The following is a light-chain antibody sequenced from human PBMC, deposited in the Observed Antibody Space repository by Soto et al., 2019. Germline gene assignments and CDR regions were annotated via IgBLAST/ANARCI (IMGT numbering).Light chain of an antibody. CDR2: GAS. J-gene: IGKJ2*01. CDR3: QQYNNWPYT. CDR1: QSVSTN. V-gene: IGKV3-15*01. Sequence: EIVMTQSPDTLSVSPGERGTVSCRASQSVSTNLAWYQQKPGQAPRLLIYGASTRATGIPARFSGSGSGTEFTLTISSLQTEDFAVYHCQQYNNWPYTFGQGTKLEIK.